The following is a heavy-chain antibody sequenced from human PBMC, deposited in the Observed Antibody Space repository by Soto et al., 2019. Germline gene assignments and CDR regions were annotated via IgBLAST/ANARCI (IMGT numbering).Heavy chain of an antibody. D-gene: IGHD5-12*01. V-gene: IGHV5-51*01. CDR2: IYPGDSDT. Sequence: PGETLKISCKGSGYSFTSYWIGWVRQMPGKGLEWMGIIYPGDSDTRYSPSFQGQVTISADKSISTAYLQWSSLKASDTAMYYCVRLSVEMATIAPYYFVYWGRAPRVTVPS. CDR1: GYSFTSYW. CDR3: VRLSVEMATIAPYYFVY. J-gene: IGHJ4*02.